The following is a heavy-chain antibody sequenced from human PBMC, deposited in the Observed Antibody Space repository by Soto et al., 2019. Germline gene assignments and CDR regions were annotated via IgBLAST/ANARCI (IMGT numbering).Heavy chain of an antibody. CDR1: GGSMSYYY. V-gene: IGHV4-59*01. D-gene: IGHD3-22*01. Sequence: SETLSLTCTVSGGSMSYYYWSWIRQPPGKGLEWIGYIYYSGSTNYNPSLKSRVTISVDTSKSQVSLKLSSVTAADTAMYYCARHGMDYYDSSGYYNSPYYFDYWGQGTLVTVS. J-gene: IGHJ4*02. CDR2: IYYSGST. CDR3: ARHGMDYYDSSGYYNSPYYFDY.